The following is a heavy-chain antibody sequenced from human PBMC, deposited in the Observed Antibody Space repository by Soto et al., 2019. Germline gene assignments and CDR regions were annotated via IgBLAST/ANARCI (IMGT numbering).Heavy chain of an antibody. CDR3: ARVRRLAYCGGDCYSDFDY. J-gene: IGHJ4*02. CDR1: GGSISSGGYY. V-gene: IGHV4-31*03. D-gene: IGHD2-21*02. Sequence: LSLTCTVSGGSISSGGYYWSWIRQHPGKGLEWIGYIYYSGSTYYNPSLKSRVTISVDTSKNQFSLKLSSVTAADTAVYYCARVRRLAYCGGDCYSDFDYWGQGTLVTVSS. CDR2: IYYSGST.